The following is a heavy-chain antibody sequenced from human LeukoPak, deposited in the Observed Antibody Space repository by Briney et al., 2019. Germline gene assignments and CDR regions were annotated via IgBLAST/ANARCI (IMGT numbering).Heavy chain of an antibody. V-gene: IGHV3-23*01. CDR2: ISGSGGST. CDR1: GLIVSSSY. J-gene: IGHJ5*02. D-gene: IGHD1-26*01. CDR3: ARLPVGATGGWFDP. Sequence: GGSLRLSCAASGLIVSSSYMSWVRQAPGKGLEWVSAISGSGGSTYYADSVKGRFTISRDNSKNTLFLQMNSLRAEDTAVYYCARLPVGATGGWFDPWGQGSLVTVSS.